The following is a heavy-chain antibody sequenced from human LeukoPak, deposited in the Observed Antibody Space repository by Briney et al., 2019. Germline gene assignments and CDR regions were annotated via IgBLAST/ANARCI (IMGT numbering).Heavy chain of an antibody. CDR2: INHSGST. CDR1: GGSFSGYY. V-gene: IGHV4-34*01. Sequence: PSETLSLTCAVYGGSFSGYYWSWIRQPPGKGLEWIGEINHSGSTNYNPSLKSRVTISVDTSKNQFSLKLSSVTAADTAVCYCARGGHLGYCSSTSCLLFDYWGQGTLVTVSS. CDR3: ARGGHLGYCSSTSCLLFDY. J-gene: IGHJ4*02. D-gene: IGHD2-2*01.